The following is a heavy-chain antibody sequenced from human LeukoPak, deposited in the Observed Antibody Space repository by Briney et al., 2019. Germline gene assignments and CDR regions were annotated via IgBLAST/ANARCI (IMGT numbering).Heavy chain of an antibody. V-gene: IGHV3-30*04. CDR3: ARDRYIIAARSDAFDI. Sequence: GGSLRLSCSAAGFTFISYAMHWVRQAPGKGLEWVAIISYDGSNKYYADSVNGRFTIFRDNSKNTLYLQMNSLRAEDTAVYYCARDRYIIAARSDAFDIWGQGTMVTVSS. CDR1: GFTFISYA. D-gene: IGHD6-13*01. J-gene: IGHJ3*02. CDR2: ISYDGSNK.